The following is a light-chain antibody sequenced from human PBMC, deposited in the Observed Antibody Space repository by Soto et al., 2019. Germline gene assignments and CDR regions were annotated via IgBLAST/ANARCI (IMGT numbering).Light chain of an antibody. CDR2: GAS. Sequence: ETGLTQSPGTLSLSPGERATLSCRASQTIRSNYLAWYRQTPGQAPRLLIYGASNRATGIADRFSGSVSGTDFTLIISRLEPEDFALDYWQQYGSSPWKFGKGTKVEIK. CDR3: QQYGSSPWK. V-gene: IGKV3-20*01. CDR1: QTIRSNY. J-gene: IGKJ1*01.